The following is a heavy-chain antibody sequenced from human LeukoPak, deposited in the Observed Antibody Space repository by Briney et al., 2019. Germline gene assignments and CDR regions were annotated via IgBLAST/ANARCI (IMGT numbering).Heavy chain of an antibody. V-gene: IGHV5-51*01. D-gene: IGHD4-11*01. J-gene: IGHJ3*02. CDR3: ASPVSHLPLDYTQARDAFDI. CDR2: IYPGDSDT. CDR1: GYSFTSYW. Sequence: GESLKISCKGSGYSFTSYWIGWVRPMPGKGLEWMGIIYPGDSDTRYSPSFQGQVTISADKSISTAYLQWSSLKASDTPMYYCASPVSHLPLDYTQARDAFDIWGQGTMVTVSS.